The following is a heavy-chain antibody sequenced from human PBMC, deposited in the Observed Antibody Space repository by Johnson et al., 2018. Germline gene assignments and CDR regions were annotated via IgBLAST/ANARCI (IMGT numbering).Heavy chain of an antibody. CDR3: AKGSRNYPYDAFDI. CDR2: IYSDVSST. J-gene: IGHJ3*02. D-gene: IGHD4-11*01. Sequence: VQLQESGGGLVQPGGSLRLSCEASGITFSNFWMHWVRQAPGKGLVWVSRIYSDVSSTNYADSVKGRFTISRDSAKNTLYLQMNSLRAEDTAVYYCAKGSRNYPYDAFDIWGQGTMVTVSS. CDR1: GITFSNFW. V-gene: IGHV3-74*01.